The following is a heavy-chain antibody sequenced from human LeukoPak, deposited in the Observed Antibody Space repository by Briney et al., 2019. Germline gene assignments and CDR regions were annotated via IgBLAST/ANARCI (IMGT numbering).Heavy chain of an antibody. CDR2: IRYDGSNK. Sequence: GGSLRLSCAASGFTVSSNYMSWVRQAPGKGLEWVAFIRYDGSNKYYADSVKGRFTISRDNSKNTLYLQMNSLRAEDTAVYYCAKVPGSGSPEPNIDYWGQGTLVTVSS. CDR3: AKVPGSGSPEPNIDY. V-gene: IGHV3-30*02. CDR1: GFTVSSNY. D-gene: IGHD3-10*01. J-gene: IGHJ4*02.